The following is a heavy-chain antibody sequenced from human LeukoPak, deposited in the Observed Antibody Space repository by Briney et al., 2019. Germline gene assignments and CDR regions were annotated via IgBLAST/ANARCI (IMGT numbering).Heavy chain of an antibody. CDR2: ISAYNGNT. D-gene: IGHD1-26*01. V-gene: IGHV1-18*01. CDR1: GYTFTSYG. J-gene: IGHJ4*02. CDR3: ARDQAVRSGSFSRLYHFDY. Sequence: VKVSCKASGYTFTSYGISWVRQAPGQGLEWMGWISAYNGNTNYAQKLQGRVTMTTDTSTSTAYMELRSLRSDDTAVYYCARDQAVRSGSFSRLYHFDYWGQGTLVTVSS.